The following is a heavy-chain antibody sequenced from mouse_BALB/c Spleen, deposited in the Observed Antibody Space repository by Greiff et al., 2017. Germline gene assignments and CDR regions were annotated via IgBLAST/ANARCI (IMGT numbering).Heavy chain of an antibody. V-gene: IGHV7-3*02. Sequence: EVQRVESGGGLVQPGGSLRLYCATSGFTFTDYYMSWVRQPPGKALEWLGFIRNKANGYTTEYSASVKGRFTISRDNSQSILYLQMNTLRAEDSATYYCARDRGVRRDYYAMDYWGQGTSVTVSS. J-gene: IGHJ4*01. CDR2: IRNKANGYTT. D-gene: IGHD2-14*01. CDR3: ARDRGVRRDYYAMDY. CDR1: GFTFTDYY.